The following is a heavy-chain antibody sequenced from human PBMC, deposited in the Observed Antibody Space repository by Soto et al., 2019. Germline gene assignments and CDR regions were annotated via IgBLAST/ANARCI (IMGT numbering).Heavy chain of an antibody. D-gene: IGHD6-13*01. CDR1: GGSISNYY. V-gene: IGHV4-59*01. CDR2: ISFTGST. Sequence: SETLSLTCTVSGGSISNYYWSWIMQPPGKGLEWIGYISFTGSTDYNPSLKSRVTISLDTSKNQFSLKLSSVTAADTALYYCARVNSYSNNWSHACWGQGALVTV. J-gene: IGHJ4*02. CDR3: ARVNSYSNNWSHAC.